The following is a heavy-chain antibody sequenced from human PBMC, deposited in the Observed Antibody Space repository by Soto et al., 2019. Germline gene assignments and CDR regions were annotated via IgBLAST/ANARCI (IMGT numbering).Heavy chain of an antibody. CDR1: GGSISSYY. CDR3: ARHNYGSGSTYFEY. D-gene: IGHD3-10*01. V-gene: IGHV4-59*08. J-gene: IGHJ4*02. Sequence: SETLSLTCTVSGGSISSYYWSWIRQPPGKGLEWIGYIYYSGSTNYNPSLKSRVTISVDTSKNQFSLKLNSMTAADTAVYYCARHNYGSGSTYFEYWGLGTLVTVSS. CDR2: IYYSGST.